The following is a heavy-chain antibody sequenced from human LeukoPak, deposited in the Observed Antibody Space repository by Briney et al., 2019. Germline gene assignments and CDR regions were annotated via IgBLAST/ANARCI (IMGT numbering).Heavy chain of an antibody. V-gene: IGHV4-34*01. Sequence: PSETLSLTCAVCGGSFSSYYWSWIRQPPGRGLEWIGDIDHGGITNCNPSLKSRVTISVDTSKNQFSLTLRSVTAADTAVYYCAGLQGHSYYYMDVWGRGTTVTVSS. CDR3: AGLQGHSYYYMDV. CDR2: IDHGGIT. CDR1: GGSFSSYY. J-gene: IGHJ6*03.